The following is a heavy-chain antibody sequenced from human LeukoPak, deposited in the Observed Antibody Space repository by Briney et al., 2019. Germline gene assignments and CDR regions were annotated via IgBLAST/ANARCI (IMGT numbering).Heavy chain of an antibody. V-gene: IGHV1-2*02. J-gene: IGHJ4*02. Sequence: ASVKVSCTASGYFFTGYYIHWVRQAPGQGLEWMGWINPNGGDTNYAQRFQGRVTMTRDTSISTAYMDLSTLTSDDTAVYFCARDGDTTGTTHIDYWGQGTLVTVSS. D-gene: IGHD1-1*01. CDR3: ARDGDTTGTTHIDY. CDR1: GYFFTGYY. CDR2: INPNGGDT.